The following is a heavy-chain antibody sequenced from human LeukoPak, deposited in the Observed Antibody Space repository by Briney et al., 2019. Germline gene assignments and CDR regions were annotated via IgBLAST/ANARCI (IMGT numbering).Heavy chain of an antibody. V-gene: IGHV1-18*01. CDR1: GYTFTSYG. D-gene: IGHD1-14*01. CDR2: ISAYNGNT. Sequence: ASVKVSCKASGYTFTSYGISWVRQAPGQGFEWMGWISAYNGNTNYAQKLQGRVTMTTDTSTSTAYMELRSLRSDDTAVYYCARGGRTFPYYYYYMDVWGKGTTVTVSS. J-gene: IGHJ6*03. CDR3: ARGGRTFPYYYYYMDV.